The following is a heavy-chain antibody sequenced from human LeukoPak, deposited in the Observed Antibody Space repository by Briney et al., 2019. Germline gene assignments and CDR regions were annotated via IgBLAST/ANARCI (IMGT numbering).Heavy chain of an antibody. D-gene: IGHD6-13*01. J-gene: IGHJ4*02. CDR1: GGSISSYY. V-gene: IGHV4-59*01. Sequence: SETLSLTCTVSGGSISSYYWSWIRQPPGKGLEGIGYIYYSGSTNYNPSIKSRVTISVDTSKNQFSLKLSSVTAADTAVYYCARAGPYSSSWSPFDYWGQGTLVTVSS. CDR3: ARAGPYSSSWSPFDY. CDR2: IYYSGST.